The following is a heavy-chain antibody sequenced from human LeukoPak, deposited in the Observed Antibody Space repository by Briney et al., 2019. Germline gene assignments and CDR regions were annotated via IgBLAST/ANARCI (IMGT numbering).Heavy chain of an antibody. D-gene: IGHD3-9*01. CDR3: ARNDILTGYSSTEFDY. CDR1: GYSISSGYY. J-gene: IGHJ4*02. CDR2: IYHSGST. V-gene: IGHV4-38-2*01. Sequence: SETLSLTCAVSGYSISSGYYWGWIRQPPGKGLEWIGIIYHSGSTYYNPSLKSRVTISVDTSKNQFSLKLSSVTAADTAVYYCARNDILTGYSSTEFDYWGQGTLVTVSS.